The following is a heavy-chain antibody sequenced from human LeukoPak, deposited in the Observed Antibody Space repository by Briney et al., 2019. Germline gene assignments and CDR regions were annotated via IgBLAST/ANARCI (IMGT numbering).Heavy chain of an antibody. Sequence: SETLSLTCTVSGGSISSYYWSWIRQPPGKGLEWIGYIYYSGSTNYNPSLKSRVTISVDTSKNQFSLKLSSVTAADTAVYYCASGGSSDYLEYFQHWGQGTLVTVSS. J-gene: IGHJ1*01. CDR1: GGSISSYY. D-gene: IGHD3-22*01. V-gene: IGHV4-59*01. CDR2: IYYSGST. CDR3: ASGGSSDYLEYFQH.